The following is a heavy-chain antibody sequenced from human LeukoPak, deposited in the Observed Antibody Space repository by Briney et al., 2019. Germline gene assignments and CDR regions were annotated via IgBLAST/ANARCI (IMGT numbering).Heavy chain of an antibody. CDR1: GYTLTALS. CDR3: ATGRGESWLPLAKRRYYFDY. Sequence: ASVRVSCTVSGYTLTALSMHWVRQAPGKGLVWMGGFDPEDGETIYAQKFQGRVTMTEDTPTDTAYMELRGRRSEDTAEYYSATGRGESWLPLAKRRYYFDYWGQGTLVTVSS. V-gene: IGHV1-24*01. CDR2: FDPEDGET. J-gene: IGHJ4*02. D-gene: IGHD5-12*01.